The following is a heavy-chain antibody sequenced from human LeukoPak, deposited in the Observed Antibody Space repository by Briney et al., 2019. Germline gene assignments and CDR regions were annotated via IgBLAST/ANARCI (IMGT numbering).Heavy chain of an antibody. CDR2: ISGSSGST. V-gene: IGHV3-23*01. J-gene: IGHJ4*02. CDR1: GFTFSSSS. CDR3: AKGGYGDVFDY. D-gene: IGHD4-17*01. Sequence: GRCLRLSCAASGFTFSSSSMSWVRQAPGEGLEWVSAISGSSGSTYYADSVKGRFTISRDNAKNTLYLQINSLRAVDTAVYYCAKGGYGDVFDYWGQGTLVTVSS.